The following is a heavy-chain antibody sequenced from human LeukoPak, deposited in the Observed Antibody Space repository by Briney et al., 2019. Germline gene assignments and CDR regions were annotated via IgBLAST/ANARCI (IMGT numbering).Heavy chain of an antibody. CDR2: ISGSGGST. CDR3: AKGGWDYGDYVDAFDI. Sequence: PGGSLRLSCAASGFTFSSYAMSWVRQAPGKGLEWVSAISGSGGSTYYADSVKGRFTISRDNSKNTLYLQMNSLRAEDTAVYYCAKGGWDYGDYVDAFDIWGQGTMVTVTS. D-gene: IGHD4-17*01. V-gene: IGHV3-23*01. CDR1: GFTFSSYA. J-gene: IGHJ3*02.